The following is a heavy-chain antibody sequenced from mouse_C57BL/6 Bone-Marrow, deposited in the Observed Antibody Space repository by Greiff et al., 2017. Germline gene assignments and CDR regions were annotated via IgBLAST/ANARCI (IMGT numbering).Heavy chain of an antibody. D-gene: IGHD1-1*01. V-gene: IGHV1-64*01. CDR1: GYTFTSYW. J-gene: IGHJ4*01. Sequence: LQQPGAELVKPGASVKLSCKASGYTFTSYWMHWVKQRPGQGLEWIGMIHPNSGSTNYNEKFKSKATLTVDKSSSTAYMQLSSLTSEDSAVYYCARITTVVAEGYAMDDWGQGTSVTVSS. CDR3: ARITTVVAEGYAMDD. CDR2: IHPNSGST.